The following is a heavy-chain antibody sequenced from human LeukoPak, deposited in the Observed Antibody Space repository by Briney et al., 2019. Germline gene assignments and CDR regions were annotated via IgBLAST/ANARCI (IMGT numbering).Heavy chain of an antibody. V-gene: IGHV3-9*03. CDR2: ISWNSGSI. D-gene: IGHD6-13*01. CDR1: GFTFDDYA. CDR3: AKDMSAEITAAGTLDY. Sequence: GGSLRLSWAASGFTFDDYAMHWVRQAPGKGLEWVSGISWNSGSIGYADSVKGRFTISRDNAKNSLYLQMNSLRAEDMALYYCAKDMSAEITAAGTLDYWGQGTLVTVSS. J-gene: IGHJ4*02.